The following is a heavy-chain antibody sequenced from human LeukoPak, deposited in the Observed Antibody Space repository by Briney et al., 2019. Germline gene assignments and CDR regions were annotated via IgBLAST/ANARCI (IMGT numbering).Heavy chain of an antibody. CDR3: AKGKFGDTAMALFDY. V-gene: IGHV3-21*01. CDR2: ISSSSSYI. Sequence: GGSLRLSCAASGFTFNSYSMNWVRQAPGKGLEWVSSISSSSSYIYYADSVKGRFTISRDNSKNTLYLQMNSLRAEDTAVYYCAKGKFGDTAMALFDYWGQGTLVTVSS. D-gene: IGHD5-18*01. J-gene: IGHJ4*02. CDR1: GFTFNSYS.